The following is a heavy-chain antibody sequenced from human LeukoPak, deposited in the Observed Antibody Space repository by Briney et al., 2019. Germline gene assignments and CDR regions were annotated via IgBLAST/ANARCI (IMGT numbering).Heavy chain of an antibody. J-gene: IGHJ4*02. D-gene: IGHD3-22*01. V-gene: IGHV4-30-4*01. CDR2: IYYSGST. Sequence: SQTLSLTCAVSGGSISSGDSYWGWIRQPPGKGLEWIGDIYYSGSTYYNPSLKSRVTISVDTSKNQFSLKLSSVTAADTALYYCARDANYYDSSGYSTHFYYRGQGTMVTVSS. CDR1: GGSISSGDSY. CDR3: ARDANYYDSSGYSTHFYY.